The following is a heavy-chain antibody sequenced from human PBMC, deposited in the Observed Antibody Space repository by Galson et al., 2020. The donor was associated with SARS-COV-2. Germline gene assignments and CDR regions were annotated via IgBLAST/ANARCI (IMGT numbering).Heavy chain of an antibody. CDR1: GYTFSDYA. CDR2: IGGRGDHI. Sequence: GESLKISCTASGYTFSDYAIKWVRQTPEKGLEWVAVIGGRGDHIHYADSVMGRFTISRDNSKNMAYLQMDSLRAEYTAVYYCGQYGQYMKDVWGQGTLVTVSS. CDR3: GQYGQYMKDV. J-gene: IGHJ4*02. V-gene: IGHV3-23*01. D-gene: IGHD1-1*01.